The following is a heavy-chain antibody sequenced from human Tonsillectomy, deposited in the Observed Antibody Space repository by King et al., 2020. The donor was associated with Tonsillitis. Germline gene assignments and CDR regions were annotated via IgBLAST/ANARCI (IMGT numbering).Heavy chain of an antibody. CDR2: IIPIFGTP. J-gene: IGHJ4*02. CDR1: GGAFSNCA. V-gene: IGHV1-69*01. D-gene: IGHD4-17*01. Sequence: VQLVQSGAEVKKPGSSVKVSCKASGGAFSNCAISWVRQAPGHGLEWMGGIIPIFGTPKYAQKFQGRVTITADESTTTAYMELSSLRSDDTAVYYCARDSHVNDHGDWMGLHWGQGTLVTVSS. CDR3: ARDSHVNDHGDWMGLH.